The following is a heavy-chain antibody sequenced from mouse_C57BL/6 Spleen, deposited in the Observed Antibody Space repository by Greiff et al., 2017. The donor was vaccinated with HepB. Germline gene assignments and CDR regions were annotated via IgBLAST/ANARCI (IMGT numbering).Heavy chain of an antibody. CDR2: INPNNGGT. D-gene: IGHD2-4*01. Sequence: VQLQQSGPELVKPGASVKISCKASGYTFTDYYMNWVKQSHGKSLEWIGDINPNNGGTSYNQKFKGKATLTVDKSSSTAYMELRSLTSEDSAVYYCGRGDYDEGFAYWGQGTLVTVSA. J-gene: IGHJ3*01. V-gene: IGHV1-26*01. CDR1: GYTFTDYY. CDR3: GRGDYDEGFAY.